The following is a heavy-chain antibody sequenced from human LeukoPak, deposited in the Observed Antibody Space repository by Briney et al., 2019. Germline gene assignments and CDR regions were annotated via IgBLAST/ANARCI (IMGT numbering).Heavy chain of an antibody. Sequence: GGSLTLSCAASGFSFNDYGMSWVRQAPGKGLGWVSGIKWNGGSTGYADSVKGRFTISRDNAKNSLYLQMNSLRAEDMALYYCASGYNSVGRFYFDYWGQGTLVTVSS. V-gene: IGHV3-20*04. CDR2: IKWNGGST. CDR1: GFSFNDYG. CDR3: ASGYNSVGRFYFDY. J-gene: IGHJ4*02. D-gene: IGHD2-15*01.